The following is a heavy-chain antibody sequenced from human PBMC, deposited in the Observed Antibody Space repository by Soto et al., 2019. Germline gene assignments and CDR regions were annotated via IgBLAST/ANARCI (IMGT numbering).Heavy chain of an antibody. Sequence: SETLSLTCSVSGVSIGSHFWSWIQQAPGKGPELVGYIYHTVNTNYNPALKSRVTISMDTSENQLSLQLSSVTAADTAVYYCARLQYTVVTALDIWGQGTMVTVSS. CDR3: ARLQYTVVTALDI. CDR2: IYHTVNT. V-gene: IGHV4-59*11. CDR1: GVSIGSHF. D-gene: IGHD2-15*01. J-gene: IGHJ3*02.